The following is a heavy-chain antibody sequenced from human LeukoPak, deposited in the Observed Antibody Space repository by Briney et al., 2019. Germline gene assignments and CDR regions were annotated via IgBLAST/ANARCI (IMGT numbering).Heavy chain of an antibody. CDR3: ARRGSWSYYYAMDV. CDR1: GGSFNDYY. V-gene: IGHV4-34*01. Sequence: KPSETLSLTCDVSGGSFNDYYWSWIRQPPGKGLEWIWEIRHSGSTNYNPSLKSRVTMSVDTSKNQFSLKLSSVTAADTAVYYCARRGSWSYYYAMDVWGQGTTVAVSS. D-gene: IGHD2-15*01. J-gene: IGHJ6*02. CDR2: IRHSGST.